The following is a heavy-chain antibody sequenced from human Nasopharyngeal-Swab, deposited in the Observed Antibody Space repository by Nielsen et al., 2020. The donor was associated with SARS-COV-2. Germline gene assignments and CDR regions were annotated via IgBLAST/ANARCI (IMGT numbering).Heavy chain of an antibody. CDR1: GFTFSSYS. D-gene: IGHD5-12*01. CDR2: ISSSSSYI. Sequence: GESLKISCAASGFTFSSYSMNWVRQAPGKGLEWVSSISSSSSYIYYADSVKGRFTISRDNAKNLLYLQMNSLRAEDTAVYYCASLGATEPTSYYYYGMDVWGQGTTVTVSS. J-gene: IGHJ6*02. V-gene: IGHV3-21*01. CDR3: ASLGATEPTSYYYYGMDV.